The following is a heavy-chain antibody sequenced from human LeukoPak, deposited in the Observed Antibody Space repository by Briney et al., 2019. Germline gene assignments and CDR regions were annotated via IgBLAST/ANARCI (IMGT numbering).Heavy chain of an antibody. CDR2: IYYTGNT. Sequence: PLETLSLTCTVSGGSISSSSYYWGWIRQPPGKGLEWIASIYYTGNTYYNPSLKSRVTISVDTSKNQFSLNLNSVTAADTAMYYCARQQCNGGSCYSRAIWFDPWGQGTLVTVSS. V-gene: IGHV4-39*01. CDR3: ARQQCNGGSCYSRAIWFDP. CDR1: GGSISSSSYY. J-gene: IGHJ5*02. D-gene: IGHD2-15*01.